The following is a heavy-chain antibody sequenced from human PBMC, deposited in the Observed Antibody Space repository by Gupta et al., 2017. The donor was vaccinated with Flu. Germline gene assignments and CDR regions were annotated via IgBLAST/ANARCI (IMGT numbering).Heavy chain of an antibody. CDR1: GGSFSGYY. CDR2: INHSGST. D-gene: IGHD6-13*01. CDR3: ARFGRRSSSWHTIKYYFVY. V-gene: IGHV4-34*01. J-gene: IGHJ4*02. Sequence: QVQLQQWGAGLLKPSETLSLTCAVYGGSFSGYYWSWIRQPPGKGLEWIGEINHSGSTNYNPSLKSRVTISVDTSKNQFSLKLRSVTAAETAVYYCARFGRRSSSWHTIKYYFVYWGQGTLVTVSS.